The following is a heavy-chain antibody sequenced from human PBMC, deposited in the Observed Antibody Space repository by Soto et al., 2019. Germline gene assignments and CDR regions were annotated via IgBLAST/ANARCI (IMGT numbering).Heavy chain of an antibody. J-gene: IGHJ4*02. CDR1: GGSISSYY. CDR2: IYYSGST. CDR3: ARDADYGGYYFDY. Sequence: QVQLQESGPGLVKPSETLSLTCTVSGGSISSYYWSWIRQPPGKGLEWIGYIYYSGSTNYNPSLKSRVTISVDTGKIQFSVKLSSVTAADTAVYYCARDADYGGYYFDYWGQGNLGTVSS. V-gene: IGHV4-59*01. D-gene: IGHD4-17*01.